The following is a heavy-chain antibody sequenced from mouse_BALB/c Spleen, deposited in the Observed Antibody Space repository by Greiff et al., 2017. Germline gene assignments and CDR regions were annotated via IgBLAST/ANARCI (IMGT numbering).Heavy chain of an antibody. J-gene: IGHJ1*01. CDR1: GFTFSSYA. CDR3: ARAPNWEYFDV. CDR2: ISSGGSYT. Sequence: EVKVVESGGGLVKPGGSLKLSCAASGFTFSSYAMSWVRQSPEKRLEWVAEISSGGSYTYYPDTVTGRFTISRDNAKNTLYLEMSSLRSEDTAMYYCARAPNWEYFDVWGAGTTVTVSS. D-gene: IGHD4-1*01. V-gene: IGHV5-9-4*01.